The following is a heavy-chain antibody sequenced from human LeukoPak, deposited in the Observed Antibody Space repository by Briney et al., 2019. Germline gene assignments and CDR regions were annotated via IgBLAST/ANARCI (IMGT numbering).Heavy chain of an antibody. J-gene: IGHJ5*02. CDR2: IYYSGST. V-gene: IGHV4-61*01. CDR1: GGSVSSGSYY. Sequence: SETLSLTCTVSGGSVSSGSYYWSWIRQPPGKGLEWIGYIYYSGSTNYNPSLKSRVTISVDTSKNQFSLKLSSVTAADTAVYYCARVGRGGSYWFDPWGQGTLVTVSS. CDR3: ARVGRGGSYWFDP. D-gene: IGHD3-10*01.